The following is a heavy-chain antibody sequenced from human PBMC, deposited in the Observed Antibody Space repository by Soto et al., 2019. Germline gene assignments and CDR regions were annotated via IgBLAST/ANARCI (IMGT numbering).Heavy chain of an antibody. CDR3: ARGVVATIRSSEPRPSGIGRGRKTNFDY. D-gene: IGHD5-12*01. Sequence: SATLSLTCAVYGGSFSGYYWSWSRQPPGKGLEWIGEINHSGSTNYNPSLKSRVTISVDTSKNQFSLKLSSVTAADTAVYYCARGVVATIRSSEPRPSGIGRGRKTNFDYWGKGILVPVAS. V-gene: IGHV4-34*01. J-gene: IGHJ4*02. CDR1: GGSFSGYY. CDR2: INHSGST.